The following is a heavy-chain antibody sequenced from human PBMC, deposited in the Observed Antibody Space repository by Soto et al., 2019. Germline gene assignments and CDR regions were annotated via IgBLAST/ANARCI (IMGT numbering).Heavy chain of an antibody. J-gene: IGHJ4*02. D-gene: IGHD5-18*01. CDR3: ARRYGSCFDS. V-gene: IGHV4-59*08. CDR1: GGSISSYY. CDR2: IYYSGST. Sequence: QVQLQESGPGLVKPSETLSLTCTVSGGSISSYYWSWIRQPPGKGLEWIGYIYYSGSTNYNPSLXSXLXIXLDTSKNQFSLKLSSVTAADTAVYYCARRYGSCFDSWGQGTLVTVSS.